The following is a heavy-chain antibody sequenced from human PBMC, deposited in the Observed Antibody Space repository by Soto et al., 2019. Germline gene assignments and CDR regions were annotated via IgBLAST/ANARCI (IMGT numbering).Heavy chain of an antibody. Sequence: HPGGSLRLSCAASRFTFSSYSMNWVRQAPGKGLEWVSYISSGSSTIYYADSVKGRFTISRDNTKNSLYLQMNSLRDEDTAVYYCARDYRGSYYYYYGMDVWGQGTTVTVSS. V-gene: IGHV3-48*02. CDR2: ISSGSSTI. D-gene: IGHD1-26*01. J-gene: IGHJ6*02. CDR3: ARDYRGSYYYYYGMDV. CDR1: RFTFSSYS.